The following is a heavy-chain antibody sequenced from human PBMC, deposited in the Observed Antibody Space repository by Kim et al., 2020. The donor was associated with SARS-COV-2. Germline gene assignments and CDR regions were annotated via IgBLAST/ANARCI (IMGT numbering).Heavy chain of an antibody. J-gene: IGHJ5*01. Sequence: APGKGLEDVSAISENGGSTSYAASGTGRFTISRDNSENKVYLQMSSLRPDDTAVYYCVKAGRFSYGSDSWGQGTLVAVSS. CDR2: ISENGGST. D-gene: IGHD5-18*01. V-gene: IGHV3-64D*09. CDR3: VKAGRFSYGSDS.